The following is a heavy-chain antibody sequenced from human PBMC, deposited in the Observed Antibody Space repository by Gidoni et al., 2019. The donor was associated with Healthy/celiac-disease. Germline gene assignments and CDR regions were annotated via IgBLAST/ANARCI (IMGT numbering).Heavy chain of an antibody. D-gene: IGHD2-2*02. Sequence: EVQLVESGGGLVKPGGSLRLSCAASGFTFSSYSMNWVRQAPGKGLEWVSSCSSSSSYIYYADSVKGRFTISRDNAKNSLYLQMNSLRAEDTAVYYCARDRPSCSSTSCYTPWGGGFGMDVWGQGTTVTVSS. V-gene: IGHV3-21*01. CDR1: GFTFSSYS. J-gene: IGHJ6*02. CDR2: CSSSSSYI. CDR3: ARDRPSCSSTSCYTPWGGGFGMDV.